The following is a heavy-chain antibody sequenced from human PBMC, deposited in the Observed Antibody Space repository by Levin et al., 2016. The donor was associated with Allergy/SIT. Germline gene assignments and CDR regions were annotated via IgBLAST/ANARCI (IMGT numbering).Heavy chain of an antibody. CDR3: VRDGIYCSGGSCYSHDYYYYGMDV. V-gene: IGHV3-21*01. D-gene: IGHD2-15*01. J-gene: IGHJ6*02. Sequence: WIRQPPGKGLEWVSSINFSSHYIYYADSVKGRFTISRDNSKNSLYLQMNSLRAEDTAVYYCVRDGIYCSGGSCYSHDYYYYGMDVWGQGTTVTVSS. CDR2: INFSSHYI.